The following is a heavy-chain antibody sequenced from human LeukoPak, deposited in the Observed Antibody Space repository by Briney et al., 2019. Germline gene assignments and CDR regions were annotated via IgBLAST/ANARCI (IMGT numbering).Heavy chain of an antibody. CDR1: GFSFSGHW. V-gene: IGHV3-74*01. J-gene: IGHJ4*02. CDR2: ISPTGSTT. Sequence: GGSLRLSCTASGFSFSGHWMHWARKLPGKGLVWVSRISPTGSTTSYADSVKGRFTVSRDNAKNTLYLQVNNLRAEDTAVYYCARGPNSNWSGLDFWGQGTLLTVSS. CDR3: ARGPNSNWSGLDF. D-gene: IGHD6-6*01.